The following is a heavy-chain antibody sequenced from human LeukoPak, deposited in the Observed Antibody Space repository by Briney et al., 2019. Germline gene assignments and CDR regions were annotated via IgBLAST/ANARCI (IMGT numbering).Heavy chain of an antibody. CDR2: IYYSGST. D-gene: IGHD1-26*01. CDR3: ARLRLSGGSFSVGWFDP. V-gene: IGHV4-59*12. Sequence: KPSETLSLTCTVSGGSISSYYWSWIRQPPGKGLEWIGYIYYSGSTNYNPSLKSRVTISVDTSKNQFSLKLSSVTAADTAVYFCARLRLSGGSFSVGWFDPWGQGIQVTVSS. CDR1: GGSISSYY. J-gene: IGHJ5*02.